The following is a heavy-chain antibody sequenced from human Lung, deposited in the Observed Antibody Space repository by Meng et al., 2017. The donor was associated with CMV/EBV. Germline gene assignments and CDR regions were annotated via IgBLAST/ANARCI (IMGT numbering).Heavy chain of an antibody. CDR3: AKVVSYDFWSGYSPVDY. V-gene: IGHV3-23*01. CDR1: GFTFSSYA. D-gene: IGHD3-3*01. CDR2: ISGSGGST. J-gene: IGHJ4*02. Sequence: EVQLLVSGGGLVQPGGSLSLSFAASGFTFSSYAMSWVRQAPGKGLEWVSAISGSGGSTYYADSVKGRFTISRDNSKNTLYLQMNSLRAEDTAVYYCAKVVSYDFWSGYSPVDYWGQGTLVTVSA.